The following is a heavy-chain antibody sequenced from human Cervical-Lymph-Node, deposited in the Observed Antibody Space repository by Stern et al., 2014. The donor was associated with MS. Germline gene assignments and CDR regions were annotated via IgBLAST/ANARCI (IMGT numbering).Heavy chain of an antibody. Sequence: VQLVESGAEVKKPGASVKVSCKASGSTFTGYYMNWVRQAPGQGPEWMGRINVNSGGTKFAQKFQGRVTMTRDTSISTAYMEVSWLRPDDTAVYYCARSTVKYGGSNHWFDPWGQGTLVTV. V-gene: IGHV1-2*06. CDR1: GSTFTGYY. CDR2: INVNSGGT. J-gene: IGHJ5*02. D-gene: IGHD1-26*01. CDR3: ARSTVKYGGSNHWFDP.